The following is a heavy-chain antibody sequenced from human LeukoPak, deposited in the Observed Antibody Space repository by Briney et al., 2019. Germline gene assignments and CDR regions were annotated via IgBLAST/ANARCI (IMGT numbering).Heavy chain of an antibody. Sequence: PSETLSLTCTVSGGSISITSYYWSWIRQPPGKGLEWIGYIYYSGSTNYRPSFKSRVTISVDTSKNQFSLKLSSVTAADTAVYYCARGRGAFDIWGQGTMVTVSS. J-gene: IGHJ3*02. CDR1: GGSISITSYY. CDR2: IYYSGST. CDR3: ARGRGAFDI. V-gene: IGHV4-61*05.